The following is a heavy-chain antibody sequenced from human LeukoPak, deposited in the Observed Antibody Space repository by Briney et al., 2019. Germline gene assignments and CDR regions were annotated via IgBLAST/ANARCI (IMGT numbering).Heavy chain of an antibody. Sequence: SVKVSCKASGGTFSSYAISWVRQAPGQGLEWMGGIIPMFGTAHYAQKFQGRVTITSDESTSTAYMELSSLRSEDTAVYYCARDLGMRGYYYMDVWGKGTTVTVSS. CDR3: ARDLGMRGYYYMDV. V-gene: IGHV1-69*13. CDR2: IIPMFGTA. CDR1: GGTFSSYA. J-gene: IGHJ6*03.